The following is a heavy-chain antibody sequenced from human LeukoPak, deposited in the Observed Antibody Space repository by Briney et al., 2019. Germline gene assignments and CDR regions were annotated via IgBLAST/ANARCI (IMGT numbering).Heavy chain of an antibody. V-gene: IGHV1-69*13. CDR3: ARGSGYYPQYYYGMDV. CDR2: IIPIFGTA. J-gene: IGHJ6*02. D-gene: IGHD3-9*01. CDR1: GGTFSSYA. Sequence: SVKVSCKASGGTFSSYAISWVRQASGQGLEWMGGIIPIFGTANYAQKFQGRVTITADESTSTAYMELSSLRSEDTAVYYCARGSGYYPQYYYGMDVWGQGTTVTVSS.